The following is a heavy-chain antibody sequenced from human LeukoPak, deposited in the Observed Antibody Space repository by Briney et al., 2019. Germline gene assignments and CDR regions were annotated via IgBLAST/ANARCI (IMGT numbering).Heavy chain of an antibody. CDR2: IYYSGST. J-gene: IGHJ4*02. Sequence: SQTLSLTCTVSGGSISSGDYYWSWIRQPPGKGLEWIGYIYYSGSTYYNPSLKSRVTISVDTSKNQFSLKLSSVTAADTAVYYCAREHDSSGYYQVDYWGQGTLVTVSS. D-gene: IGHD3-22*01. CDR1: GGSISSGDYY. V-gene: IGHV4-30-4*08. CDR3: AREHDSSGYYQVDY.